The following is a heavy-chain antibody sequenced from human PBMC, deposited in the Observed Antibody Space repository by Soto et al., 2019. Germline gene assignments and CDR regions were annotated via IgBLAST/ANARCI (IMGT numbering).Heavy chain of an antibody. Sequence: SETLSLTCTVSGDSIGSYYWGWIRQPPGKGLEWIGYIYYSGSTNYNPSLKSRVTISIDTSKNQFSLKLSSVTAADTAVYYCARDYSYGSGSYDHWGQGTLVTVSS. D-gene: IGHD3-10*01. CDR2: IYYSGST. V-gene: IGHV4-59*01. CDR1: GDSIGSYY. CDR3: ARDYSYGSGSYDH. J-gene: IGHJ4*02.